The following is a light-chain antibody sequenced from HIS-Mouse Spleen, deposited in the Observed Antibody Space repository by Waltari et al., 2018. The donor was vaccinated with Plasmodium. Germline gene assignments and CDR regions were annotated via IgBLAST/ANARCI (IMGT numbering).Light chain of an antibody. J-gene: IGLJ3*02. Sequence: QSALTQPASVSGSPGQSITISCTGTSSDGGSYNLVSWYQQHPGKAPKLMIYEGSKRPSGLSNRVSGSKSGNTASLTISGLQAEDEADYYCCSYAGSSTFVFGGGTKLTVL. CDR2: EGS. CDR3: CSYAGSSTFV. V-gene: IGLV2-23*03. CDR1: SSDGGSYNL.